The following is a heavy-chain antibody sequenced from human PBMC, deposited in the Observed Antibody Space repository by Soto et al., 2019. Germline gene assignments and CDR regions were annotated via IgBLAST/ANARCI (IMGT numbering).Heavy chain of an antibody. CDR1: GYSFTSYL. CDR2: IYPGDSDT. V-gene: IGHV5-51*01. Sequence: GESLKISCKGSGYSFTSYLIGWVCQMPGKGLEWMGIIYPGDSDTRYRPSFQGQVTISADKSITTAYLQWSSLKASDTAMYYCARHRTTGYSLAAFDIWGQGTMVTVSS. CDR3: ARHRTTGYSLAAFDI. D-gene: IGHD1-1*01. J-gene: IGHJ3*02.